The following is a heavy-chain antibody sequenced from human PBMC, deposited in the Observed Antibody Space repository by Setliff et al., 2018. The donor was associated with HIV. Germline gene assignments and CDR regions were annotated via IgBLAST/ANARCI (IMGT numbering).Heavy chain of an antibody. CDR2: IHPRDFDI. V-gene: IGHV5-51*01. CDR3: ARLDSSGYYRSFDV. D-gene: IGHD3-22*01. J-gene: IGHJ3*01. Sequence: GASLKISCQASGYTFTNYWTAWVRQMPGKGLEWMGIIHPRDFDIKYSQSFQGQVTISADKSLSTAYLQWNSLKASDTALYYCARLDSSGYYRSFDVWGQGTMVTVSS. CDR1: GYTFTNYW.